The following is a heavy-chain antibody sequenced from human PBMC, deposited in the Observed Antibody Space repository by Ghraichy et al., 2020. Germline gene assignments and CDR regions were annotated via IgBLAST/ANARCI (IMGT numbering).Heavy chain of an antibody. CDR1: GFTFSSYW. CDR2: IKQDGSEK. V-gene: IGHV3-7*03. Sequence: GGSLRLSCAASGFTFSSYWMSWVRQAPGKGLEWVANIKQDGSEKYYVDSVKGRFTISRDNAKNSLYLQMNSLRAEDTAVYYFARDPPPYYDFWSGYYASFDYWGQGTLVTVSS. D-gene: IGHD3-3*01. CDR3: ARDPPPYYDFWSGYYASFDY. J-gene: IGHJ4*02.